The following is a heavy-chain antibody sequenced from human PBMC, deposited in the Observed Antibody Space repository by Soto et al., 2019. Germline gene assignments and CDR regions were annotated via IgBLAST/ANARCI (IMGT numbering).Heavy chain of an antibody. Sequence: ASVKVSCKASGGTFSSYTISWVRQAPGQGLEWMGRIIPILGIANYAQKFQGRVTITADKSTSTAYMELSSLRSEDTAVYYCARDSDCSSTSCYAFDYWGQGTLVTVSS. D-gene: IGHD2-2*01. J-gene: IGHJ4*02. V-gene: IGHV1-69*04. CDR2: IIPILGIA. CDR1: GGTFSSYT. CDR3: ARDSDCSSTSCYAFDY.